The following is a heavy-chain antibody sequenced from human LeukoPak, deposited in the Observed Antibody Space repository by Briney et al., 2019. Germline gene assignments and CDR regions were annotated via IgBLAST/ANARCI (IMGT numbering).Heavy chain of an antibody. J-gene: IGHJ3*02. CDR2: IYYSGST. CDR1: GGSISSGDYY. V-gene: IGHV4-30-4*01. Sequence: SETLSLTCTVSGGSISSGDYYWSWIRQPPGKGLEWIGYIYYSGSTYYNPSLKSRVTISVDTSKNQFSLKLSSVTAADTAVYYCARSIMITFGGGPEGIDIWGQGTMVTVSS. D-gene: IGHD3-16*01. CDR3: ARSIMITFGGGPEGIDI.